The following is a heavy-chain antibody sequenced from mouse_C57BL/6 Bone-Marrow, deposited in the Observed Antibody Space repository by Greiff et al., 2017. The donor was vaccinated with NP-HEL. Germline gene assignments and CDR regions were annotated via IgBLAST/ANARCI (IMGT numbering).Heavy chain of an antibody. D-gene: IGHD1-1*01. V-gene: IGHV1-61*01. Sequence: VKERVGEGREGGCNIWPSDSETHYNQKFKDKATLTVDKSSSTAYMQLSSLTSEDSAVYYCARSYYYGSTFAYWGQGTLVTVSA. CDR3: ARSYYYGSTFAY. J-gene: IGHJ3*01. CDR2: IWPSDSET.